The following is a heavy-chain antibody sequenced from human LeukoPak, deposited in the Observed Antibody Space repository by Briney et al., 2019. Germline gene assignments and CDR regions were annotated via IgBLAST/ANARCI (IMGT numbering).Heavy chain of an antibody. J-gene: IGHJ3*01. CDR3: ARGITLNNDAFDF. Sequence: ASVKVSCKASGYTFTGYYMHWVRQAPGQGLEWMGWINPNSGGTNYAQKFQGRVTMTRDTSITTAYMELTRLRSDDTAIYYCARGITLNNDAFDFWGQGTMVIVSS. V-gene: IGHV1-2*02. D-gene: IGHD1/OR15-1a*01. CDR1: GYTFTGYY. CDR2: INPNSGGT.